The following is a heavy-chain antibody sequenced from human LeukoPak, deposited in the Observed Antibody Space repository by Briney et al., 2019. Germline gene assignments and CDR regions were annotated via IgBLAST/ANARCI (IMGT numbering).Heavy chain of an antibody. Sequence: SVKVSCKASGYTFTANYMHWVRQPPGQGLEGMGGITANIVGTNYAQKFQGRVTMTRDTSISPAYMELSRLRPDDTAVYYCARAYYGSGSYCPDYWGQGTLVTVSS. V-gene: IGHV1-2*02. CDR1: GYTFTANY. J-gene: IGHJ4*02. D-gene: IGHD3-10*01. CDR2: ITANIVGT. CDR3: ARAYYGSGSYCPDY.